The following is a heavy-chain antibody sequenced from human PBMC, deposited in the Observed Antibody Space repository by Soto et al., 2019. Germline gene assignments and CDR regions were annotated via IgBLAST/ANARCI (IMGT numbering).Heavy chain of an antibody. D-gene: IGHD6-6*01. V-gene: IGHV4-59*01. CDR3: ARDSSSKYSSSAPPDY. Sequence: QVQLQESGPGLVKPSETLSLTCTVSGGSISSYYWSWIRQPPGKGLEWIGYIYYSGSTNYNPSLKSRVTISVDTSKNQFSLKLSSVTAADTAVYYCARDSSSKYSSSAPPDYWGQGTLVTVSS. CDR2: IYYSGST. J-gene: IGHJ4*02. CDR1: GGSISSYY.